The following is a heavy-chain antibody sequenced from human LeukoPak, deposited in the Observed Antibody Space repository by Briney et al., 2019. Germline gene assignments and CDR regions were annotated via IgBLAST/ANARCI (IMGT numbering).Heavy chain of an antibody. CDR3: ARDDDWNYEDY. CDR2: ISSSSTI. D-gene: IGHD1-7*01. V-gene: IGHV3-48*04. CDR1: GFTFSSYS. Sequence: PGGSLRLSCAASGFTFSSYSMNWVRQAPGKGLEWVSYISSSSTIYYADSVKGRFTISRDNAKKSLYLQMNSLRAEDTAVYYCARDDDWNYEDYWGQGTLVTVSS. J-gene: IGHJ4*02.